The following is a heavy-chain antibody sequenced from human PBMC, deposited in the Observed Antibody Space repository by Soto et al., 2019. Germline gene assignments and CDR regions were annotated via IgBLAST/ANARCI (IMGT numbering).Heavy chain of an antibody. D-gene: IGHD3-10*01. CDR2: IYYSGST. CDR3: ARGVTMVRGVIHTPYFDY. J-gene: IGHJ4*02. Sequence: QVQLQESGPGLVKPSQTLSLTCTVSGGSISSGGYYWSWIRQHPGKGLEWIGYIYYSGSTYYNPSLKSRVTMSVGTSKNQFSLKLSSVTAADTAVYYCARGVTMVRGVIHTPYFDYWGQGTLVTVSS. V-gene: IGHV4-31*03. CDR1: GGSISSGGYY.